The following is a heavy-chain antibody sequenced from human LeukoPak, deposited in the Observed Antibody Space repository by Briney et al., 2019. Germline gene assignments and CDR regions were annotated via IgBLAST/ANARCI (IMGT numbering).Heavy chain of an antibody. D-gene: IGHD4-23*01. CDR3: ARVHYGGNYYYYMDV. V-gene: IGHV3-13*01. Sequence: GGSLRLSCAASGFTFSSYDMHWVRQATGKGLEWVSAIGTAGDTYYPGSVKGRFTISRDNAKNSLYLQMNSLRAEDTAVYYCARVHYGGNYYYYMDVWGKGTTVTVSS. CDR2: IGTAGDT. J-gene: IGHJ6*03. CDR1: GFTFSSYD.